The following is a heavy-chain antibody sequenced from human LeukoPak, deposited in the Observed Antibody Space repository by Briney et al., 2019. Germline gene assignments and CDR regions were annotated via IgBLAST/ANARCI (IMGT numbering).Heavy chain of an antibody. CDR3: ARDRLSSGWYDY. J-gene: IGHJ4*02. CDR2: IYYSGNT. CDR1: GGSISSYY. Sequence: SETLSLTCTVSGGSISSYYWSWIRQPPGKGLEWIGYIYYSGNTNYNPSLKSRVTILVDTSKNQFSLKLSSVTAADTAVYYCARDRLSSGWYDYWGQGTLVTVSS. D-gene: IGHD6-19*01. V-gene: IGHV4-59*01.